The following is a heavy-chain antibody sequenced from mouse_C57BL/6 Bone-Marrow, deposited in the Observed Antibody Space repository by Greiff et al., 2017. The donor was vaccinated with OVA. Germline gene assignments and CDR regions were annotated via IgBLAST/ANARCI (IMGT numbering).Heavy chain of an antibody. V-gene: IGHV1-74*01. Sequence: QVQLQQPGAELVKPGASVKVSCKASGYTFTSSWMHWVKQRPGQGLEWIGRIHPSDSDTNYNQKFKGKATLTVDKSSSTAYMQLSSLTSEDSAVYYCAMLRVTTRGPDYWGQGTTLTVSS. CDR1: GYTFTSSW. CDR2: IHPSDSDT. J-gene: IGHJ2*01. D-gene: IGHD2-2*01. CDR3: AMLRVTTRGPDY.